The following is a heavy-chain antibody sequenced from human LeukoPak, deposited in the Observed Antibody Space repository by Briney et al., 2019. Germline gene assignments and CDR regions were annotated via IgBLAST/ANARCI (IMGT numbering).Heavy chain of an antibody. D-gene: IGHD5-24*01. J-gene: IGHJ6*02. CDR1: GFTFSSYA. Sequence: GGSLRLSCAASGFTFSSYAMHWVRQAPGKGLEWVAVISYDGSNKYYADSVKGRFTISRDNSKNTLYLQMNSLRAEDTAVYYCARDHRRDGYNRHGDYYYYYYGMDVWGQGTTVTVSS. CDR3: ARDHRRDGYNRHGDYYYYYYGMDV. CDR2: ISYDGSNK. V-gene: IGHV3-30-3*01.